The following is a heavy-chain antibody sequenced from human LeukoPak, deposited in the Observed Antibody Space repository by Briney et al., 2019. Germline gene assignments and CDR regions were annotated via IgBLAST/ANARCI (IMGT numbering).Heavy chain of an antibody. CDR3: ARDTLGPLYYGMDV. D-gene: IGHD2-15*01. CDR2: INSDGSST. J-gene: IGHJ6*02. V-gene: IGHV3-74*01. Sequence: GGSLRLSCAASGFTFNSYWMHWVRQAPGKGLVWVSRINSDGSSTSYADSVKGRFTISRDNAKNTLYLQMNSLRAEDTAVYYCARDTLGPLYYGMDVWGQGTTVTVSS. CDR1: GFTFNSYW.